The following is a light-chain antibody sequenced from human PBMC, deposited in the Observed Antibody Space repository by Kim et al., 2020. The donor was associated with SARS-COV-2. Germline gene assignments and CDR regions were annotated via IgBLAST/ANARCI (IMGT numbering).Light chain of an antibody. CDR2: GAS. V-gene: IGKV3-15*01. Sequence: EIVMTQSPATLSVSPGESATLSCRASQSIGFNVAWYQQKPGQAPRLLIRGASTRATGFPARFSGTGSGTEFTLTISSLQSEDFAVYYCRQYDSKPPYTFGQGTKLEI. J-gene: IGKJ2*01. CDR3: RQYDSKPPYT. CDR1: QSIGFN.